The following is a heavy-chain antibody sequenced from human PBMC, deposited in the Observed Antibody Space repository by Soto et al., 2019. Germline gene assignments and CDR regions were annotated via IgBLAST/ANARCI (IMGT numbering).Heavy chain of an antibody. Sequence: QVQLQESGPGLVKPSQTLSLTCTVSGGSISSGGYYWSWIRQHPGKGLEWIGYIYYSGSTYYNPSLKSRVTISVDTSKNQFSLKLSSVTAADTAVYYCAREGLQSYGPHPKSYNWFDPWGQGTLVTVSS. CDR3: AREGLQSYGPHPKSYNWFDP. CDR2: IYYSGST. V-gene: IGHV4-31*03. CDR1: GGSISSGGYY. D-gene: IGHD5-18*01. J-gene: IGHJ5*02.